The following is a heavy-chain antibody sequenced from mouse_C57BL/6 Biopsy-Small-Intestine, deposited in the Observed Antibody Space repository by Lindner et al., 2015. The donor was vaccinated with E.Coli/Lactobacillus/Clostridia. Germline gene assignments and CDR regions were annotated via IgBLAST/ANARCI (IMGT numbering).Heavy chain of an antibody. J-gene: IGHJ3*01. D-gene: IGHD1-1*01. CDR1: GYAFTNYL. V-gene: IGHV1-54*01. Sequence: VQLQESGAELVRPGTSVKVSCKASGYAFTNYLIEWVKQRPGQGLEWIGVINPGSGGTNYNEKFKGRATLTADKSSSTAYMQLSGLTSEDSAVYFCARSEGYYGGSYGFAYWGQGTLVTVSA. CDR2: INPGSGGT. CDR3: ARSEGYYGGSYGFAY.